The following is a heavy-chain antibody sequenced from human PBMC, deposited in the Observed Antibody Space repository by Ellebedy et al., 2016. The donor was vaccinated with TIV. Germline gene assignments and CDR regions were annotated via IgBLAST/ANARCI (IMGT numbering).Heavy chain of an antibody. Sequence: ASVKVSXXASGYTFTSYGISWVRKAPGQGLEWMGWISAYNGNTNYAQKLQGRVTMTTDTSTSTAYMELRSLRSDDTAVYYCARDEALRDIVVVPAAMHWGQGTLVTVSS. CDR1: GYTFTSYG. V-gene: IGHV1-18*01. CDR3: ARDEALRDIVVVPAAMH. J-gene: IGHJ4*02. D-gene: IGHD2-2*01. CDR2: ISAYNGNT.